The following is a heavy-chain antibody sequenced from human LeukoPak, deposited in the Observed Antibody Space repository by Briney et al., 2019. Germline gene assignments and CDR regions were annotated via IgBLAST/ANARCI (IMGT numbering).Heavy chain of an antibody. CDR3: VREQYADDDAFDI. J-gene: IGHJ3*02. D-gene: IGHD5-24*01. CDR2: IWYYGSNK. CDR1: GFTFSSYG. V-gene: IGHV3-33*01. Sequence: LTGGSLRLSCAASGFTFSSYGMHWARQAPGKGLEWVAVIWYYGSNKYYVDSVKGRFTISRDNSKNTLYPQMNSLRAEDTAIYYCVREQYADDDAFDIWGQGTMVTVSS.